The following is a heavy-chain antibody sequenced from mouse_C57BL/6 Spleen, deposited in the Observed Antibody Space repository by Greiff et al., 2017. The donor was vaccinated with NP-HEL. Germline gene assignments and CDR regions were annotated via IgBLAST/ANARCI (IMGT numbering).Heavy chain of an antibody. Sequence: QVQLKESGPELVKPGASVKISCKASGYSFPSYYIHWVKQRPGQGLEWIGWIYPGSGNTKYNEKFKGKATLTADSSAITAYMQLSSLTSEDSAVYYCARSGWSSSYGNWYFDVWGTGTTVTVSS. CDR1: GYSFPSYY. CDR2: IYPGSGNT. D-gene: IGHD1-1*01. CDR3: ARSGWSSSYGNWYFDV. V-gene: IGHV1-66*01. J-gene: IGHJ1*03.